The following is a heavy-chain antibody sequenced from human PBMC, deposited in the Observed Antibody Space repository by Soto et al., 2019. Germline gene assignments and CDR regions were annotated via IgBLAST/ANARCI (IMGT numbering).Heavy chain of an antibody. J-gene: IGHJ5*02. V-gene: IGHV3-23*01. D-gene: IGHD4-4*01. CDR2: IDSGGGST. Sequence: EVQLLVSGGGSVQPGGSLRLSCAASGFSFSNYAMSWVRQAPGTGLELVSAIDSGGGSTYYAASVKGRFSISRDNSMNTLYLQMNSLRAEDTAIYYCTKEHSNYPDNWFDPWGQGTLVTVSS. CDR1: GFSFSNYA. CDR3: TKEHSNYPDNWFDP.